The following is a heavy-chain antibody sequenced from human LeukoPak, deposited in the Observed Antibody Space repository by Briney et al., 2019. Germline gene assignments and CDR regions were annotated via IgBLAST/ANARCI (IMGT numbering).Heavy chain of an antibody. V-gene: IGHV3-48*01. CDR2: MSRSGDII. D-gene: IGHD3-22*01. J-gene: IGHJ4*02. Sequence: GGSLRLSCAASGFTFSDYNMNWVRQVPGKGLESVSYMSRSGDIIYYADSVKGRFTISRDNAKNSLYLQMNSLRAEDTAVYYCARDLSGDYDSSEIDYWGQGTLVTVSS. CDR1: GFTFSDYN. CDR3: ARDLSGDYDSSEIDY.